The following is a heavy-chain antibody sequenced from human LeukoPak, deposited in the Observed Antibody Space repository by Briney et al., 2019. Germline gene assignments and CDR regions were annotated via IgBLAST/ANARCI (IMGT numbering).Heavy chain of an antibody. V-gene: IGHV1-18*01. J-gene: IGHJ4*02. D-gene: IGHD2-2*01. CDR1: GYTFTSYG. CDR3: ARADCSSTSYYRRSFYY. Sequence: ASVKVSCKASGYTFTSYGISWVRQAPGQGLEWMGWISAYNGNTNYAQKLQGRVTMTTDTSTSTAYMELRSLRSDDTAVYYCARADCSSTSYYRRSFYYWGQGTLVTVSS. CDR2: ISAYNGNT.